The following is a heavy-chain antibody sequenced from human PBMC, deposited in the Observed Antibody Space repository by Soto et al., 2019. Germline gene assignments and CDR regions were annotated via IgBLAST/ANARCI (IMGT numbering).Heavy chain of an antibody. CDR3: AKLDEGGLQSAYHAMDV. J-gene: IGHJ6*02. CDR1: GFTFSNYG. D-gene: IGHD2-15*01. CDR2: ISYDGSNK. V-gene: IGHV3-30*18. Sequence: GASLRLSCVASGFTFSNYGLHWVRQAPGRGLEWVAVISYDGSNKYYADSVKGRFTISRDNSKNTLYLQMTSLRTEDTAVYYCAKLDEGGLQSAYHAMDVWGQGT.